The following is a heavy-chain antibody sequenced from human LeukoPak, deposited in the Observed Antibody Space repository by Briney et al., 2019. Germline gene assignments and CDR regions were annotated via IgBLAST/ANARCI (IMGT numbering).Heavy chain of an antibody. Sequence: PGGSLRLSCAASGFTLTWHVMHWVRQAPGKALEYVSFIHHNGEMTSYAESVRGRFTVSRDNSKNTLFRELSSLRTDDTAVYYCVRDMSGKYSFDYWGQGTLVIVST. J-gene: IGHJ4*02. CDR1: GFTLTWHV. D-gene: IGHD1-26*01. V-gene: IGHV3-64D*06. CDR3: VRDMSGKYSFDY. CDR2: IHHNGEMT.